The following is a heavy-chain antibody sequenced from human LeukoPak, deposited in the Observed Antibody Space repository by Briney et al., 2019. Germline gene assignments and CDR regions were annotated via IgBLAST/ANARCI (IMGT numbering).Heavy chain of an antibody. Sequence: GGSLRLSCAASGFTFDDYAMHWVRQAPGKGLEWVSGISWNSGSIGYADSVKGRFTISRDNAKNSLYLQMNSLRAEDTALYYCAKVNMAYSPLYYGMGVWGQGTTVTVSS. D-gene: IGHD6-13*01. CDR1: GFTFDDYA. V-gene: IGHV3-9*01. CDR2: ISWNSGSI. J-gene: IGHJ6*02. CDR3: AKVNMAYSPLYYGMGV.